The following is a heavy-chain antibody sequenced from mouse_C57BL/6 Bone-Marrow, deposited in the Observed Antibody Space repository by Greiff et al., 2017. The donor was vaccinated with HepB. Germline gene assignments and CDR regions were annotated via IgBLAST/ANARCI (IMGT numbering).Heavy chain of an antibody. CDR1: GYTFTSYW. V-gene: IGHV1-50*01. Sequence: VQLKQPGAELVKPGASVKLSCKASGYTFTSYWMQWVKQRPGQGLEWIGEIDPSDSYTNYNQKFKGKATLTVDTSSSTAYMQLSSLTSEDSAVYYCARRLDDWGKGTTLTVSS. J-gene: IGHJ2*01. CDR3: ARRLDD. CDR2: IDPSDSYT.